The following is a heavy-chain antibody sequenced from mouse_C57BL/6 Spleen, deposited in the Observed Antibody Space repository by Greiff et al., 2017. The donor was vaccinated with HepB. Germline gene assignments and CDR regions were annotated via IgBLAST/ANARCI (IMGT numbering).Heavy chain of an antibody. Sequence: DVKLVESGGDLVKPGGSLKLSCAASGFTFSSYGMSWVRQTPDKRLEWVATISSGGSYTYYPDSVKGRFTISRDNAKNTLYLQMSRLKSEDTAMYYCARQAYYYGSSYYYALDYWGQGTSVTVSS. J-gene: IGHJ4*01. CDR1: GFTFSSYG. D-gene: IGHD1-1*01. V-gene: IGHV5-6*02. CDR2: ISSGGSYT. CDR3: ARQAYYYGSSYYYALDY.